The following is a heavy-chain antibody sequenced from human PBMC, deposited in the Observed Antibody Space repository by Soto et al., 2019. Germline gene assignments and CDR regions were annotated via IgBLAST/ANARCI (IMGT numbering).Heavy chain of an antibody. CDR2: MQPNSGNT. Sequence: SVKDSCKASGYTFTSYDIYWVRQAAGQGLQSMGWMQPNSGNTGYAQEFQGRVTMTRDNSISTAYMELSSLRSDDTAVYYCTPGNDAVGTFDIWGQGTMVTVSS. D-gene: IGHD1-1*01. CDR1: GYTFTSYD. J-gene: IGHJ3*02. CDR3: TPGNDAVGTFDI. V-gene: IGHV1-8*01.